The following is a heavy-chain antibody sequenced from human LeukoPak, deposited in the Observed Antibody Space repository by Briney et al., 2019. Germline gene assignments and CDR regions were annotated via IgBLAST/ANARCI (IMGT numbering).Heavy chain of an antibody. CDR1: GYTFTGYY. Sequence: GASVKVSCKASGYTFTGYYMHWVRPAPGQGREWMGWINPNSGGTNYAQKFQGRVTMTRDTSINTAYMELSRLRSDDTAVYYCATAYTKWLVFNHHYFDYWGQGTLVTVSS. CDR2: INPNSGGT. D-gene: IGHD6-19*01. CDR3: ATAYTKWLVFNHHYFDY. J-gene: IGHJ4*02. V-gene: IGHV1-2*02.